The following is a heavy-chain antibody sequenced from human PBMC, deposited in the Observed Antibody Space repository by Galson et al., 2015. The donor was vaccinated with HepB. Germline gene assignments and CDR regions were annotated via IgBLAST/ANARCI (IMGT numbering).Heavy chain of an antibody. D-gene: IGHD3-22*01. J-gene: IGHJ3*02. Sequence: SLRLSCAASGFTFSSYAMHWVRQAPGKGLEWVAVISYDGSNKYYADSVKGRFTISRDNSKNTLYLQMNSLRAEDTAVYYCARGVGDYYDSSGYYYWLLDDAFDIWGQGTMVTVSS. CDR3: ARGVGDYYDSSGYYYWLLDDAFDI. CDR1: GFTFSSYA. V-gene: IGHV3-30*04. CDR2: ISYDGSNK.